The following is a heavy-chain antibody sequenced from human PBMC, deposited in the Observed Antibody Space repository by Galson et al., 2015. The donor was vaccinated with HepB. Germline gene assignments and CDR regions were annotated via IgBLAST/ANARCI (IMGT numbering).Heavy chain of an antibody. CDR3: ARISDSSSWYGDDPFEI. CDR2: IQQDGSDK. CDR1: GFTFRSYW. Sequence: SLRLSCAASGFTFRSYWMSWVRQAPGTGLEWVANIQQDGSDKYYVDSVKARFTISRDNAKSSLYLQMNGLRAEDTAIYYCARISDSSSWYGDDPFEIWGQGTMVTVSS. V-gene: IGHV3-7*01. J-gene: IGHJ3*02. D-gene: IGHD6-13*01.